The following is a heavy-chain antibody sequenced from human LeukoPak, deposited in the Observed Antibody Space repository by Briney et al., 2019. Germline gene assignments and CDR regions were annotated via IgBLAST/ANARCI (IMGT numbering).Heavy chain of an antibody. CDR2: INPNSGGT. CDR1: GYTFTGYY. D-gene: IGHD3-10*02. J-gene: IGHJ4*02. Sequence: ASVKVSCKASGYTFTGYYMHWVRQAPGQGLEWMGWINPNSGGTNYAQKFQGRVTMTRDTSISTAYMELSRLRSDDTAVYYCARDRGELMVGGGPSGPNDYGGKGPLVTVS. V-gene: IGHV1-2*02. CDR3: ARDRGELMVGGGPSGPNDY.